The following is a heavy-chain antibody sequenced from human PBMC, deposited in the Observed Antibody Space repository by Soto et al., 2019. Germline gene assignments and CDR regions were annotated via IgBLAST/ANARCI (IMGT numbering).Heavy chain of an antibody. CDR1: GFTFSSYA. Sequence: EVQLLESGGGLVQPGGSLRLSCAASGFTFSSYAMSWVRQAPGKGLEWVSAIRGSGGSTYYADSVKCRPTISRDNSMSTLYPQKNSPRTEDLAVYYCAKDPPSFDYWGQRTLVAVSS. J-gene: IGHJ4*02. CDR3: AKDPPSFDY. CDR2: IRGSGGST. V-gene: IGHV3-23*01.